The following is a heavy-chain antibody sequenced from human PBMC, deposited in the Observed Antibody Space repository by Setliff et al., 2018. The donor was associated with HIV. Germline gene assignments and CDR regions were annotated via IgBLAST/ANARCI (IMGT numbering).Heavy chain of an antibody. Sequence: ASVKVSCKASGYPFSTYFMHWVRQAPGQGLEWMGIINPSGGSITYAQKFQGRVTITRDTSTSTVYMELSSLRSEDTAVYYCARGHLDYNFWDEVLGNWFDPWGQGTLVTVS. D-gene: IGHD3-3*01. CDR3: ARGHLDYNFWDEVLGNWFDP. J-gene: IGHJ5*02. V-gene: IGHV1-46*01. CDR1: GYPFSTYF. CDR2: INPSGGSI.